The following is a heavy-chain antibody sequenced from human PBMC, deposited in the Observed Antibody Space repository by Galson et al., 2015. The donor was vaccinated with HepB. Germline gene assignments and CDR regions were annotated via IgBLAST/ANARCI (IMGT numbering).Heavy chain of an antibody. J-gene: IGHJ3*01. CDR2: IYPADSDT. CDR3: ARLDGYCTGGACYDAFDV. D-gene: IGHD2-8*02. Sequence: QSGAEVKKPGEFLEISCQGSGYNFATSWIAWVRQVPGKGLEWMGIIYPADSDTRYRPSFQGQIIMSADKSINTAYLKWGSLKASDTAMYYCARLDGYCTGGACYDAFDVWGQGTMVTVSS. V-gene: IGHV5-51*03. CDR1: GYNFATSW.